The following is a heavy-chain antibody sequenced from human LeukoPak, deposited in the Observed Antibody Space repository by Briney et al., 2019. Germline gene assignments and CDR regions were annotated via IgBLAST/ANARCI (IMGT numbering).Heavy chain of an antibody. CDR3: ARERSRGYSGYDQAVAFDI. J-gene: IGHJ3*02. V-gene: IGHV1-8*03. CDR1: GYTFSSYD. Sequence: ASVKVSCKASGYTFSSYDISWVRQATGQGLEWMGWINPNNYNTAYAQKFQGRVTITADESTSTAYMELSSLRSEDTAVYYCARERSRGYSGYDQAVAFDIWGQGTMVTVSS. CDR2: INPNNYNT. D-gene: IGHD5-12*01.